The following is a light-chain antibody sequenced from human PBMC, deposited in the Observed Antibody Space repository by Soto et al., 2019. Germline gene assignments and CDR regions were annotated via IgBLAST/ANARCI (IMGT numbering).Light chain of an antibody. CDR2: GAS. J-gene: IGKJ3*01. V-gene: IGKV3-15*01. CDR1: QSVSSN. Sequence: EVVMTQSPDTLSVSPGERATLSCRASQSVSSNLAWYQQKPGQAPRLLIYGASTRATGIPARFSGSGSGTEFTLTISSLQSEDFAVYYCQQYNNWPGVTFGPGTKVDIK. CDR3: QQYNNWPGVT.